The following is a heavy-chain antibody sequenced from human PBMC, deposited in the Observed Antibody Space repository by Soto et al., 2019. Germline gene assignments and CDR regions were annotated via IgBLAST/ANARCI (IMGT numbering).Heavy chain of an antibody. CDR3: AAGPSGYYDFWSGSHF. CDR2: IVVGSGNT. Sequence: GASVKVSCKASGFTFTSSAVQWVRQARGQRLEWIGWIVVGSGNTNYAQKFQERVTITRDMSTSTAYMELSSLRSEDTAVYYCAAGPSGYYDFWSGSHFWGQGTLVTVSS. CDR1: GFTFTSSA. V-gene: IGHV1-58*01. D-gene: IGHD3-3*01. J-gene: IGHJ4*02.